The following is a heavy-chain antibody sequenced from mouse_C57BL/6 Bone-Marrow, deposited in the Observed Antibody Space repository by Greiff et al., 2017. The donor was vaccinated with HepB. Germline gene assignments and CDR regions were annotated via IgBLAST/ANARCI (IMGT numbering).Heavy chain of an antibody. J-gene: IGHJ1*03. CDR3: ASYYYGSSSYWYFDV. CDR1: GFNIKNTY. Sequence: VQLQQSVAELVRPGASVKLSCTASGFNIKNTYMHWVKQRPEQGLEWIGRIDPANGNTKYAPKFQGKATITADTSSNTAYLQLSSLTSEDTAIYYCASYYYGSSSYWYFDVWGTGTTVTVSS. V-gene: IGHV14-3*01. D-gene: IGHD1-1*01. CDR2: IDPANGNT.